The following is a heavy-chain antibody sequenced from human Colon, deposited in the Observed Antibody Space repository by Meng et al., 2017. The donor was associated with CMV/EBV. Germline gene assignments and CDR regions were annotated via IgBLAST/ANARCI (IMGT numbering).Heavy chain of an antibody. J-gene: IGHJ4*02. CDR3: TREPADTGCFDY. CDR2: ISLGDGIT. D-gene: IGHD5-18*01. Sequence: SCKSNGYTFTGYYFHWVRQAPGQGLEWMGLISLGDGITSYAQKFKGRVSVTRDTSTSTVYMGLSGLTSDDTAVYYCTREPADTGCFDYWGQGTLVTVSS. V-gene: IGHV1-46*01. CDR1: GYTFTGYY.